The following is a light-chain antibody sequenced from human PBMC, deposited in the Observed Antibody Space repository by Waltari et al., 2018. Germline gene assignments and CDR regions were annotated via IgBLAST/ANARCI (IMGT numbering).Light chain of an antibody. CDR1: NDTVANTG. CDR2: RND. Sequence: QAGLTQPPSVSKGLRQTAPLTCTGNNDTVANTGAFSLQQPQGHPPQPRSYRNDNRPSGMSERFSASRSGNTASLTITGLQPEDEADYYCSTWDSSLSYWVFGGGTKLTVL. CDR3: STWDSSLSYWV. J-gene: IGLJ3*02. V-gene: IGLV10-54*04.